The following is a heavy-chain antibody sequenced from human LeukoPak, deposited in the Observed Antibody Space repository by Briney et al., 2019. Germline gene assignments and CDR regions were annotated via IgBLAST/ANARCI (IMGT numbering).Heavy chain of an antibody. CDR3: AKGITMISFDY. CDR1: GGSMSSGNYY. Sequence: SQTLSLTCTVSGGSMSSGNYYWSWIRQPAGGGLEWIGRIYTSDTTNYNPSLKSRVTISVDTSKNYFSLKLSSVTAADTAVYYCAKGITMISFDYWGQGTLVTVSS. J-gene: IGHJ4*02. D-gene: IGHD3-22*01. V-gene: IGHV4-61*02. CDR2: IYTSDTT.